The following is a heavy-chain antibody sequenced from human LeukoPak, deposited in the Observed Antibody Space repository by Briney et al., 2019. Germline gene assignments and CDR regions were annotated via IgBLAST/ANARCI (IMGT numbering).Heavy chain of an antibody. CDR3: ANGNGQRFLEWLHEVRFDY. V-gene: IGHV3-23*01. D-gene: IGHD3-3*01. Sequence: SGGSLRLSCAASKFTFSSFAMSWVRQAPGKGLEWVSGISATGDSTYYTDSVKGRFTISRDNSKNTLYLQMNSLRAEDTAVYYCANGNGQRFLEWLHEVRFDYWGQGTLVTVSS. CDR2: ISATGDST. J-gene: IGHJ4*02. CDR1: KFTFSSFA.